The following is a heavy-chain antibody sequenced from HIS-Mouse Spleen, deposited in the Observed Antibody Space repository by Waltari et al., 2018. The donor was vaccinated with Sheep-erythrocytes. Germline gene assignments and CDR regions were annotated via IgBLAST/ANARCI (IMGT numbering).Heavy chain of an antibody. CDR3: ARDPLTGADF. D-gene: IGHD7-27*01. CDR2: IYDSVST. Sequence: QVQLQESGPGLVKPSQTLSLTCTVSGGSISSGGYYWSWIRQHPGKGLEGIVYIYDSVSTYCRPSLKSRVTISVETSKNQFSLKLSSVTAADTAVYYCARDPLTGADFWGQGTLVTVSS. J-gene: IGHJ4*02. V-gene: IGHV4-31*03. CDR1: GGSISSGGYY.